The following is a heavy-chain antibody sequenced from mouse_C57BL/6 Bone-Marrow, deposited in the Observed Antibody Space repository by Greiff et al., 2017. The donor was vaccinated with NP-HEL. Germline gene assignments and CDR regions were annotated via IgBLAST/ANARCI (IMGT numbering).Heavy chain of an antibody. CDR2: IWWDDDK. CDR1: GFSLSTFGMG. Sequence: QVTLKESGPGILQPSQTLSLTCSFSGFSLSTFGMGVGWIRQPSGKGLEWLAHIWWDDDKYYNPALKSRLTISKDTSKNQVFLKIANVDTADTATYYCARIGLDSSGSHYAMDYWGQGTSVTVSS. V-gene: IGHV8-8*01. D-gene: IGHD3-2*02. CDR3: ARIGLDSSGSHYAMDY. J-gene: IGHJ4*01.